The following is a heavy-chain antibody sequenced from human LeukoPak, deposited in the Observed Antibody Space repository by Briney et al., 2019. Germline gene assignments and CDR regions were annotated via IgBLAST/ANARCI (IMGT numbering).Heavy chain of an antibody. J-gene: IGHJ4*02. Sequence: GGSLRLSCAASGFTFSSYPMHWVRQAPGKGLEWVALISYDGSSKSYADSVKGRFTISRDNSKNTLYLQMNTLRPEDTAVYYCARIRNGDFDYWGQGTLVTVSS. D-gene: IGHD1-1*01. CDR2: ISYDGSSK. V-gene: IGHV3-30-3*01. CDR1: GFTFSSYP. CDR3: ARIRNGDFDY.